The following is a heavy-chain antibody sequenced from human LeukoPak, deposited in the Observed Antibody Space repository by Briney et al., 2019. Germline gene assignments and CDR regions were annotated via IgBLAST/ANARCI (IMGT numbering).Heavy chain of an antibody. CDR1: GFTFSDYY. D-gene: IGHD5-12*01. J-gene: IGHJ2*01. V-gene: IGHV3-11*06. Sequence: SGGSLRLSCAASGFTFSDYYMSWIRQAPGKGLEWVSYITSSSSYTNYAESVKGRFTISRDNAKTSLYLQMNSLRAEDTAVYYCARGPVDRVATITWYFDLWGRGTLDTVSS. CDR2: ITSSSSYT. CDR3: ARGPVDRVATITWYFDL.